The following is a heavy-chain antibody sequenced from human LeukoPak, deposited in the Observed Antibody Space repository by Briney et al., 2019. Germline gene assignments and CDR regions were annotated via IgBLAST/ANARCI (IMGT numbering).Heavy chain of an antibody. D-gene: IGHD6-13*01. CDR2: IHYDGSKK. CDR1: GFTFSSYG. V-gene: IGHV3-30*02. J-gene: IGHJ4*02. Sequence: EGPLRLSCAASGFTFSSYGMHWVRQAPGKGLEWVAFIHYDGSKKYYADSVKGRFTISRDNSKNTLYLQMNTLRSEDTAVYYATLGGAAGGGDYWGQGTLVTVSS. CDR3: TLGGAAGGGDY.